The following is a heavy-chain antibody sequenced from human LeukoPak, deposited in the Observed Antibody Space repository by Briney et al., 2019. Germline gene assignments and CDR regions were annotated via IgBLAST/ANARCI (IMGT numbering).Heavy chain of an antibody. Sequence: SETLSLTCTVSDGSIASSFYYWGWIRQLPGKGLQWIGTISYSGTTDYNPSLKNRVTVSIDTTKDHLYLKLTSVTAADSAVYYCARQRLLGDYFDSWGQGALVTVFS. CDR2: ISYSGTT. CDR3: ARQRLLGDYFDS. V-gene: IGHV4-39*01. D-gene: IGHD2/OR15-2a*01. CDR1: DGSIASSFYY. J-gene: IGHJ4*02.